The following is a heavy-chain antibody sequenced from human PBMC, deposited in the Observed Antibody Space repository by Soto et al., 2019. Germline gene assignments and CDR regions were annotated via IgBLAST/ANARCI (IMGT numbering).Heavy chain of an antibody. D-gene: IGHD3-22*01. CDR2: IYYSGST. V-gene: IGHV4-31*03. CDR1: GGSISSGGYY. Sequence: SETLSLTCTVSGGSISSGGYYWSWIRQHPGKALEWIGYIYYSGSTYYNPSLKSRVTISVDTSKNQFSLKLSSVTAADTAVYYCARVRSYYDSSGITRGYYFDYWGQGTLVTVSS. CDR3: ARVRSYYDSSGITRGYYFDY. J-gene: IGHJ4*02.